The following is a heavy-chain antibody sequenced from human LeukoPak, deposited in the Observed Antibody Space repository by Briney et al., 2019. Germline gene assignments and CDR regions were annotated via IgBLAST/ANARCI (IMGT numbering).Heavy chain of an antibody. J-gene: IGHJ2*01. Sequence: ASVKVSCKASGYTFTSYDINWVRQATGQGLEWMGWMNPNSGNTGYAQKFQGRVTITRNTSISTAYMELSSLRSEDTAVYYCARGNGIAAAGTPDWYFDLWSRGTLVTVSS. V-gene: IGHV1-8*03. CDR3: ARGNGIAAAGTPDWYFDL. CDR1: GYTFTSYD. D-gene: IGHD6-13*01. CDR2: MNPNSGNT.